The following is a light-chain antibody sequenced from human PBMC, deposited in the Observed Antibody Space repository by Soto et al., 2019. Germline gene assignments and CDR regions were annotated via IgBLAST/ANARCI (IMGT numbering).Light chain of an antibody. CDR3: QQYGSPPYT. J-gene: IGKJ2*01. V-gene: IGKV3-20*01. Sequence: EILLTQSPGTLSLSPGERATLTCRASQSVRNSYLAWYQQKPGQAPRLLIYGASGRATGIPDRFSGSGSGTDFTLTISRLEPEDFAVYYCQQYGSPPYTFGQGTKLE. CDR2: GAS. CDR1: QSVRNSY.